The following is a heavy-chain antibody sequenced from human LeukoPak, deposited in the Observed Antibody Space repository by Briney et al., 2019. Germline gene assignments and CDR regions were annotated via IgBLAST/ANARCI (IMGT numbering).Heavy chain of an antibody. D-gene: IGHD5-12*01. CDR1: GFTFSSYA. V-gene: IGHV4-59*01. CDR2: IYYSGST. CDR3: ARVTGYMVEDYFDY. J-gene: IGHJ4*02. Sequence: GSLRLSCAASGFTFSSYAMHWIRQPPGKGLEWIGYIYYSGSTNYNPSLKSRVTISVDTSKNQFSLRLSSVTAADTAVYYCARVTGYMVEDYFDYWGQGTLVTVSS.